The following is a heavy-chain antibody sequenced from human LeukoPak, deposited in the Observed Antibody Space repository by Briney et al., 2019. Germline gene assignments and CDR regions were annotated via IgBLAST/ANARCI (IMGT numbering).Heavy chain of an antibody. CDR3: ARGFYCSSTSCYYWFDP. CDR1: GYTFTSYD. V-gene: IGHV1-8*03. Sequence: GASVKVSCKASGYTFTSYDINWVRQATGQGLEWMGWMNPNSGNTGYAQKFQGRVTITRNTPTSTAYMELSSLRSEDTAVYYCARGFYCSSTSCYYWFDPWGQGTLVTVSS. CDR2: MNPNSGNT. J-gene: IGHJ5*02. D-gene: IGHD2-2*01.